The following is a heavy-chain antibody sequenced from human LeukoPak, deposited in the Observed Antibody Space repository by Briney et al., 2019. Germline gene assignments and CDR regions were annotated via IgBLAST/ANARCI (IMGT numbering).Heavy chain of an antibody. V-gene: IGHV3-9*03. Sequence: PGGSLRLSCAASGFTFINYEMNWVRQAPGKGLEWVSGISWNSGSIGYADSVKGRFTISRDNAKNSLYLQMNSLRAEDMALYYCAKDIAPRWQAGAFDIWGQGTMVTVSS. CDR1: GFTFINYE. CDR3: AKDIAPRWQAGAFDI. D-gene: IGHD5-24*01. CDR2: ISWNSGSI. J-gene: IGHJ3*02.